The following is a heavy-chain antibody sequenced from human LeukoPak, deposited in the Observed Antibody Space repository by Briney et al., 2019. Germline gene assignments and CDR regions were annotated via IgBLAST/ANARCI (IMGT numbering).Heavy chain of an antibody. D-gene: IGHD2-15*01. CDR1: GFAFSNYK. J-gene: IGHJ4*02. V-gene: IGHV3-74*03. Sequence: GGSLRLPGAASGFAFSNYKMHWVRQAPGKGLVWVSRINRDGTGTTYADSVKGRFTISRDNAKNTLYLQVNSLRVEDTAVYYCFLGYCSGGSCYSYGYWGRGTLVTVSS. CDR2: INRDGTGT. CDR3: FLGYCSGGSCYSYGY.